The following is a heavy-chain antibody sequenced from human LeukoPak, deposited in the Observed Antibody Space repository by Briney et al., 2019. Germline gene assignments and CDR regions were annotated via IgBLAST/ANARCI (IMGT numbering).Heavy chain of an antibody. D-gene: IGHD3-22*01. V-gene: IGHV1-18*01. CDR2: ISTYNGDT. CDR1: GYTFTSYG. Sequence: HGASVKVSCKASGYTFTSYGISWVRQAPGQGLQWMGWISTYNGDTNYAQNFQDRVTMTTDTSTSTAYMELRSLRSDDTAVYYCARGRSGYYYDSSGLLPLWGQGTLVTVSS. CDR3: ARGRSGYYYDSSGLLPL. J-gene: IGHJ4*02.